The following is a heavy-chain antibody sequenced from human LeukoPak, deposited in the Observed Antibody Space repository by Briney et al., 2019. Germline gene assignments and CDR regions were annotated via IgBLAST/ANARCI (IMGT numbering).Heavy chain of an antibody. D-gene: IGHD6-19*01. CDR3: ASAVSVAGTRGWFDH. CDR2: IYPGDSDT. Sequence: GESLQISCQGSGYRFTSYWISWVRQLPGKGLEWMGIIYPGDSDTRYSPSFQGQVTISADKSISTAYLQWSSLKASDTAMYYCASAVSVAGTRGWFDHWGQGTLVTVSS. J-gene: IGHJ5*02. CDR1: GYRFTSYW. V-gene: IGHV5-51*01.